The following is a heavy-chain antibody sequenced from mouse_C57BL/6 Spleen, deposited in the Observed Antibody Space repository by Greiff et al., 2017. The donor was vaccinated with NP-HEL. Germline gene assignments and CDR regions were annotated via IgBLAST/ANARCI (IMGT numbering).Heavy chain of an antibody. CDR2: IWSGGST. Sequence: VKLVESGPGLVQPSQRLSITCTVSGFSLTSYGVHWVRQSPGKGLEWLGVIWSGGSTDYNAAFISRLSISKDNSKSQVFFKMNSLQADDTAIYYCASDLAWFAYWGQGTLVTVSA. V-gene: IGHV2-2*01. CDR1: GFSLTSYG. J-gene: IGHJ3*01. CDR3: ASDLAWFAY.